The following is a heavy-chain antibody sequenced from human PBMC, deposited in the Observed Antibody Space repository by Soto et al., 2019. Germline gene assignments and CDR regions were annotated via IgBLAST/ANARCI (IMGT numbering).Heavy chain of an antibody. CDR1: GFTFSSYG. V-gene: IGHV3-30*18. CDR3: AKGVEMATIIDYFDY. J-gene: IGHJ4*02. D-gene: IGHD5-12*01. Sequence: GGSLRLSCAASGFTFSSYGMHWVRQAPGKGLEWVAVISYDGSNKYYADSVKGRFTISRDNSKNTLYLQMNSLTAEDTAVYYCAKGVEMATIIDYFDYWGQGTLVTVSS. CDR2: ISYDGSNK.